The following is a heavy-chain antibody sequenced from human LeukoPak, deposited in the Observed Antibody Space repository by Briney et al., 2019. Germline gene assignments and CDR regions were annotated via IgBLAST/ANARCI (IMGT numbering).Heavy chain of an antibody. Sequence: PRRSLRLSCAASGFTFSNYFMHWVRHAPGKGLEWVADIASDGSHTFYVESVKGRFTISRDNSKNTLYLQMNSLGPEDTAVYFCARERQVTVIHSGAFDIWGQGTMVTVSS. CDR3: ARERQVTVIHSGAFDI. CDR1: GFTFSNYF. J-gene: IGHJ3*02. CDR2: IASDGSHT. D-gene: IGHD2-21*02. V-gene: IGHV3-30-3*01.